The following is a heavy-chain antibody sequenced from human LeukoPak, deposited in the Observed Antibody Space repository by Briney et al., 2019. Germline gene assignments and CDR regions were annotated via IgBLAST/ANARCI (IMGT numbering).Heavy chain of an antibody. D-gene: IGHD4-17*01. Sequence: GGSLRLSCAASGFTFSSYSMNWVRQAPGKGLEWVSSISSSSSYIYYADSVKGRFTISRDNAKNSLYLQMNSLRAEDTAVYYCARSRTPVTTFFDYWGQGTLVTVSS. CDR3: ARSRTPVTTFFDY. V-gene: IGHV3-21*01. J-gene: IGHJ4*02. CDR1: GFTFSSYS. CDR2: ISSSSSYI.